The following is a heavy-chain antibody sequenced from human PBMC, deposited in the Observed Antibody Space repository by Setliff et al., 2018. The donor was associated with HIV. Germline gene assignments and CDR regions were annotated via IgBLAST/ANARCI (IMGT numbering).Heavy chain of an antibody. CDR2: ISASATYI. CDR1: GFTFSNYS. CDR3: ARDNGRYFDRGWFDP. J-gene: IGHJ5*02. V-gene: IGHV3-21*01. D-gene: IGHD3-9*01. Sequence: GGSLRLSCGASGFTFSNYSMNWVRQTPGKGLEWVSSISASATYIYYADSVKGRFTISRDNAENSLYLQMNSLRAEDTAVYYCARDNGRYFDRGWFDPWGQGALVTVSS.